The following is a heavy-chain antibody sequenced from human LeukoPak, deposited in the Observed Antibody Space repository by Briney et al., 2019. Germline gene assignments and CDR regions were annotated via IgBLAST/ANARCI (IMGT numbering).Heavy chain of an antibody. Sequence: GGTLRLSCAASGFTFSNYWMSRVRQAPGKGLEWVANIKQDGSEKYFVDSVKGRFTISRDNAKNSLYLQMNSLRVEDTAVYYCARDCIATGGSLDYWGQGTLVTVSS. J-gene: IGHJ4*02. V-gene: IGHV3-7*01. CDR1: GFTFSNYW. CDR2: IKQDGSEK. D-gene: IGHD6-13*01. CDR3: ARDCIATGGSLDY.